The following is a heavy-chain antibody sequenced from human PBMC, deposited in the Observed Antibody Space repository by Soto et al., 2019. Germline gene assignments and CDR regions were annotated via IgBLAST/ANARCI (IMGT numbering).Heavy chain of an antibody. CDR1: GGSIGSYY. D-gene: IGHD3-16*01. CDR3: TSDGAMGF. J-gene: IGHJ6*04. V-gene: IGHV4-59*01. Sequence: QVQLQESGPGLVKPSETLVLTCTVSGGSIGSYYWNWIRQTPEKGLEWIGDVYNRGRPTYNPSLGSWSAMSGHTAKNQVALSLTSVTAAYTGVYYCTSDGAMGFWSMGTAVTVSS. CDR2: VYNRGRP.